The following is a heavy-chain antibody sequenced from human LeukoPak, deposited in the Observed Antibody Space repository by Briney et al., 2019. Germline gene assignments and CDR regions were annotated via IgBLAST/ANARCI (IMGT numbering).Heavy chain of an antibody. D-gene: IGHD2-15*01. J-gene: IGHJ3*02. V-gene: IGHV1-8*01. CDR1: GYTFTSYD. CDR2: MNPNSGNT. Sequence: GASVKVSCKASGYTFTSYDINWVRQATGQGLEWMGWMNPNSGNTGYAQKFQGRATMTRNTSISTAYMELSSLRSEDTAVYYCARALPVVVVAAPRAFDIWGQGTMATVSS. CDR3: ARALPVVVVAAPRAFDI.